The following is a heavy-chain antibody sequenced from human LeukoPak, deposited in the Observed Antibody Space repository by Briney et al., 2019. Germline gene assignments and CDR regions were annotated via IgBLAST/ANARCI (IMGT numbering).Heavy chain of an antibody. CDR1: GFTFSSYG. CDR3: AKMQGYFDY. J-gene: IGHJ4*02. V-gene: IGHV3-23*01. Sequence: GRSLRLSCAASGFTFSSYGMHWVRQAPGKGLEWVSAITGGGGTTYYADSVKGRFSISRDNSKNMLYLQMNSLRAEDTAVYYCAKMQGYFDYWGQGTLVPVSS. CDR2: ITGGGGTT.